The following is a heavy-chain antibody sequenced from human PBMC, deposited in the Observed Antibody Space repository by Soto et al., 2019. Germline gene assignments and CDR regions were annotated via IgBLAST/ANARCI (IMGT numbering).Heavy chain of an antibody. J-gene: IGHJ4*02. CDR1: GGTFSSYA. D-gene: IGHD3-22*01. CDR2: IIPIFGTA. CDR3: ARAEYYYDSSGYYLLDY. Sequence: SVKVSCKASGGTFSSYAISWVRQAPGQGLEWMGGIIPIFGTANYAQKFQGRVTITADESTSTAYMELSSLRSEDTAVYYCARAEYYYDSSGYYLLDYWGQGALVTVSS. V-gene: IGHV1-69*13.